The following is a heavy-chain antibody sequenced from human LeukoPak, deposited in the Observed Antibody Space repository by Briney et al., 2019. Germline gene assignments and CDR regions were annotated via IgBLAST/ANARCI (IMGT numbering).Heavy chain of an antibody. Sequence: SETLSLTCTVSRGSLSNYYWSWVRQPPGKGLEWIGYIYNSGHTNYNPFLKSRVTISEDTSKNQLSLKLSSVTAADTAVYYCARAAVSTSRYFQHWGQGTLVTVSS. CDR2: IYNSGHT. CDR1: RGSLSNYY. J-gene: IGHJ1*01. D-gene: IGHD6-19*01. CDR3: ARAAVSTSRYFQH. V-gene: IGHV4-59*01.